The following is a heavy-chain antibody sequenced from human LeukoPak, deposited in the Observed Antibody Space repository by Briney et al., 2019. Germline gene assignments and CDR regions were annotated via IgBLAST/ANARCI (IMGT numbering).Heavy chain of an antibody. V-gene: IGHV4-4*02. J-gene: IGHJ4*02. CDR3: ARLGYGSGSYT. CDR1: GGSISSSNW. D-gene: IGHD3-10*01. CDR2: IYYSGST. Sequence: SGTLSLTCAVSGGSISSSNWWSWVRQPPGKGLEWIGSIYYSGSTYYNPSLKSRVTISVDTSKNQFSLKLSSVTAADTAVYYCARLGYGSGSYTGGQGTLVTVSS.